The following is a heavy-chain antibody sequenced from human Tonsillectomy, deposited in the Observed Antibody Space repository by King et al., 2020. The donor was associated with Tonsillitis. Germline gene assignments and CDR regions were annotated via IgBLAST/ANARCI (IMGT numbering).Heavy chain of an antibody. Sequence: VQLVESGGGLGQPGGSLRLSCAASGFTFSSYAMSWVRQAPGKGLEWVSTIGGSGAYAYYADSVRGRFTNSRDNSKNTMYMQMNSLRAEDTAIYYCAKNTGSSYGYFEYWGRGTLVTVSS. J-gene: IGHJ4*02. D-gene: IGHD5-18*01. CDR2: IGGSGAYA. V-gene: IGHV3-23*04. CDR3: AKNTGSSYGYFEY. CDR1: GFTFSSYA.